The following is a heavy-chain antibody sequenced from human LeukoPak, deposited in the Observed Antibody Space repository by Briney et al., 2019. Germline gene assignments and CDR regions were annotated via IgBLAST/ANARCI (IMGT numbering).Heavy chain of an antibody. CDR3: ARAEGYCSSTRCSEYFQH. CDR1: GGSYSGYY. D-gene: IGHD2-2*01. J-gene: IGHJ1*01. V-gene: IGHV4-34*01. Sequence: SETLSLTCAVYGGSYSGYYWSWIRQPPGEGLEWIGEINHSGSTNYNPSLRSRVTISVDTSKNQFSLKLSSVTAADTAVYYCARAEGYCSSTRCSEYFQHWGQGTLVTVSS. CDR2: INHSGST.